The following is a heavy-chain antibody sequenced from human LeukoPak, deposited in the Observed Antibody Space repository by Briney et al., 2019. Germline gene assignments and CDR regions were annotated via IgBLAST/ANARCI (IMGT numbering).Heavy chain of an antibody. Sequence: SETLSLTCTVSGGSISSYYWSWIRQSPGTGLEWIGYIYYSGNTYYNPSLRSRVTISVDTSKNQFSLKLSSVTVADTAVYYCARAREVVSRGYYFDYWGQGTLVTVSS. V-gene: IGHV4-59*06. J-gene: IGHJ4*02. CDR1: GGSISSYY. CDR3: ARAREVVSRGYYFDY. D-gene: IGHD5-12*01. CDR2: IYYSGNT.